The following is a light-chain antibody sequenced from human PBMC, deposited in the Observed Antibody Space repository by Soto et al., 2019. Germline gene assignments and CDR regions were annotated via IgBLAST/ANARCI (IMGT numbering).Light chain of an antibody. Sequence: EIVLTQSPGTLSLSTGERATLSCRASQSVPNNKLAWYQQKPGQAPRVLNYGASSGATFTPDRFGGSVSGADFTLTISRLEPEDFAVYYCQQYGSSGTLGQGTKVDIK. CDR3: QQYGSSGT. CDR1: QSVPNNK. V-gene: IGKV3-20*01. CDR2: GAS. J-gene: IGKJ1*01.